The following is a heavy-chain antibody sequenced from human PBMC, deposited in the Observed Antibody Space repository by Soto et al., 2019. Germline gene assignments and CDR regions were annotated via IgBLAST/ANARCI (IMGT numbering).Heavy chain of an antibody. Sequence: TLSLTCTVSGGSISSGYYWSWIRQPPGKGPEWIGYIYYSGSTYYNPSLKSRVTISVDTSKNQFSLKLSSVTAADTAVYYCARDNVMSGVDYWGQGTLVTVSS. CDR3: ARDNVMSGVDY. CDR1: GGSISSGYY. D-gene: IGHD2-8*02. J-gene: IGHJ4*02. V-gene: IGHV4-30-4*08. CDR2: IYYSGST.